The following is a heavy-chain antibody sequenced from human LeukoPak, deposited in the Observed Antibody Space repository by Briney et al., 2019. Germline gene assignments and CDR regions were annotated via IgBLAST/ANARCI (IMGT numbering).Heavy chain of an antibody. V-gene: IGHV4-61*02. J-gene: IGHJ6*02. CDR3: ARDLGVVVAATNYYYYYGMDV. Sequence: SETLSLTCTVSGGSISSSSYYWSWIRQPAGKGLEWIGRIYTSGSTNYNPSLKSRVTMSVDTSKNQFSLKLSSVTAADTAVYYCARDLGVVVAATNYYYYYGMDVWGQGTTVTVSS. D-gene: IGHD2-15*01. CDR1: GGSISSSSYY. CDR2: IYTSGST.